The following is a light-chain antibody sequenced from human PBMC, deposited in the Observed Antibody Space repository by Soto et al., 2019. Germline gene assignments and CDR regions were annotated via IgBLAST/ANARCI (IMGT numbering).Light chain of an antibody. J-gene: IGLJ3*02. V-gene: IGLV2-14*01. CDR3: SSYTTISTLV. CDR2: EVT. CDR1: SSDVGGYHY. Sequence: QSALTQPASVSLSPGHSITISCTGTSSDVGGYHYVSWYQHLPGKAPKLMIYEVTNRPSGVSNRFSGSKSGNTASLTISGLQAEDEADYYCSSYTTISTLVFGGGTNVTVL.